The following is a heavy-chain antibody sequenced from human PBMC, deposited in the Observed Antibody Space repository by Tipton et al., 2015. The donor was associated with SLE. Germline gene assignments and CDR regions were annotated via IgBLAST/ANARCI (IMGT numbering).Heavy chain of an antibody. V-gene: IGHV4-4*08. J-gene: IGHJ4*02. CDR3: AREGIGFDY. CDR1: GGSISSYY. CDR2: IYPTGST. Sequence: TLSLTCTVSGGSISSYYWSWIRQPPGKGLEWIGYIYPTGSTNSNPSLKSRVTISVDTSKNQFALKLSSVPAADTAVYYCAREGIGFDYWGQGTLVTVSS. D-gene: IGHD2-21*01.